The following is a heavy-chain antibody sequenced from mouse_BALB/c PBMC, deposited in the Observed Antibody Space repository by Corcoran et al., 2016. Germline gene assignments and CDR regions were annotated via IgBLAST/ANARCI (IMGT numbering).Heavy chain of an antibody. J-gene: IGHJ4*01. CDR3: AREPYAMDY. V-gene: IGHV9-3-1*01. CDR2: INTYTGEP. CDR1: GHTLTNNG. Sequence: QILWVKSGPELTKPGVTVKISCKASGHTLTNNGMTWVKPTPGKGVKGMGWINTYTGEPTYADDFKGRFAFSLETTASTAYLQINNLKNEDTATYFCAREPYAMDYWGQGTSVTVSS.